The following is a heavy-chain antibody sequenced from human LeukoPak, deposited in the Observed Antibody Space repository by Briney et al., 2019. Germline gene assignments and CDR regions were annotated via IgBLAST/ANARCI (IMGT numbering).Heavy chain of an antibody. V-gene: IGHV4-31*03. Sequence: PSETLSLTCTVSGGSISSGVYCWSWIRQRPGEGLQWIGYICSSGSAYYNASLKSRVSMSTDTSNNQFSLKLNSVTAADTAVYYCARHYGSGMDYFDPWGQGTLVTVSS. D-gene: IGHD3-10*01. CDR3: ARHYGSGMDYFDP. CDR2: ICSSGSA. J-gene: IGHJ5*02. CDR1: GGSISSGVYC.